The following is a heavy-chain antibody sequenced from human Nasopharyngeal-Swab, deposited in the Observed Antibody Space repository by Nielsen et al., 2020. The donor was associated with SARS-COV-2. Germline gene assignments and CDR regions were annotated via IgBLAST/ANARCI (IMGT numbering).Heavy chain of an antibody. J-gene: IGHJ6*03. Sequence: SATLSLTCAVFGGSFSGYYWSWIRQPPGKGLEWIGEINHSGSTNYNPSLKSRVTISVDTSKNQFSLKLSSVTAADTAVYYCAREPERVVLVRGGPACYMDVWGKGTTVTV. CDR3: AREPERVVLVRGGPACYMDV. D-gene: IGHD1-14*01. V-gene: IGHV4-34*01. CDR1: GGSFSGYY. CDR2: INHSGST.